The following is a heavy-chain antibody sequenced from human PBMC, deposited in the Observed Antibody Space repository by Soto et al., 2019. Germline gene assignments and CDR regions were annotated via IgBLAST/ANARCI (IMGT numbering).Heavy chain of an antibody. CDR1: GYTFTYCG. Sequence: EASVKVSCKASGYTFTYCGISWVRQAPGQGLEWMGWISTYSDDTNYAQKFRDRVTMTTDTTTSTAYMELRSLRSEDTAVYYCARDRGTITMVRGVIIQRHAFDIWGQGTMVTVSS. CDR2: ISTYSDDT. D-gene: IGHD3-10*01. J-gene: IGHJ3*02. V-gene: IGHV1-18*01. CDR3: ARDRGTITMVRGVIIQRHAFDI.